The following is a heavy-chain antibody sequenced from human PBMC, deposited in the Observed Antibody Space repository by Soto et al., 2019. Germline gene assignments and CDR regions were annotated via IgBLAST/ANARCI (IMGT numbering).Heavy chain of an antibody. Sequence: QVQLVQSRGEVKKPGASVKVSCKTSGYSFTTYGISWVRQAPGQGLEWMGWISGYNGNTNYAQELQGRVTMTTDTPTGTAYKKRRSLRADDTAVYYWAREGPAPYVIDGMDVGGQGSTVTVSS. CDR3: AREGPAPYVIDGMDV. CDR2: ISGYNGNT. J-gene: IGHJ6*02. V-gene: IGHV1-18*01. D-gene: IGHD3-16*01. CDR1: GYSFTTYG.